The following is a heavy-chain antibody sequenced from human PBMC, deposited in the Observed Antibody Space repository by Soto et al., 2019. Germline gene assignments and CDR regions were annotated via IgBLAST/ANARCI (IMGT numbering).Heavy chain of an antibody. Sequence: QLLESGPGLVKPSETLSLICSVSGGSITSRSYFWAWIRQPPGKGLEWVATIYSSGSTYYNPSLKSRVTISADTSKNQFSLMLSSVTAADIAVYYCARRVYSGSGRDYFDYWGQGSLVTVSS. J-gene: IGHJ4*02. V-gene: IGHV4-39*01. CDR3: ARRVYSGSGRDYFDY. CDR2: IYSSGST. CDR1: GGSITSRSYF. D-gene: IGHD1-26*01.